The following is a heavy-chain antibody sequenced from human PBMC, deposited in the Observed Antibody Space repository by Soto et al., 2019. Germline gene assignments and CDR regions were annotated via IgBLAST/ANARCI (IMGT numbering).Heavy chain of an antibody. Sequence: QVQLVQSGAEVKKPGASVKVSCKASGYTFTNYGISWVRQAPGQGLEWMGWISAYNGNTKYAQKLQGRVTMTTDTATSKAYMELRSLRSDDTAVYYGARGVGSGSYYTQYNWFDPWGQGTLVIVSS. V-gene: IGHV1-18*01. D-gene: IGHD3-10*01. CDR2: ISAYNGNT. CDR1: GYTFTNYG. CDR3: ARGVGSGSYYTQYNWFDP. J-gene: IGHJ5*02.